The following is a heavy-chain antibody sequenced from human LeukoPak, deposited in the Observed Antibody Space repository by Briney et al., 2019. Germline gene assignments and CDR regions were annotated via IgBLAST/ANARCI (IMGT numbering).Heavy chain of an antibody. CDR2: IYTSGST. J-gene: IGHJ6*03. D-gene: IGHD5-18*01. V-gene: IGHV4-61*02. CDR3: ARGADTAPPFYIEV. Sequence: SETLSLTCTVSGGSISSGSYYWSWIRPPAGKGLEWIGRIYTSGSTNYNPSLKSRVTISVDTSKNQFSLKLSSVTAADTAVYYCARGADTAPPFYIEVWGTGTTVTISS. CDR1: GGSISSGSYY.